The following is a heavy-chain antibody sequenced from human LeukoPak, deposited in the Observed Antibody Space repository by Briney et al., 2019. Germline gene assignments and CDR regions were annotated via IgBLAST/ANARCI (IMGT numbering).Heavy chain of an antibody. Sequence: GGSLRLSCTASGFTFTTYAMSWVRQAPGKGLEWVSVISGSGGTIYYADSVKGRFTISRDNSKNTLNVQMNSLRAEDTALYFCVRDGIRDIPGIITIRYDFWGQGTLVTVSS. CDR1: GFTFTTYA. CDR2: ISGSGGTI. J-gene: IGHJ4*02. V-gene: IGHV3-23*01. D-gene: IGHD3-22*01. CDR3: VRDGIRDIPGIITIRYDF.